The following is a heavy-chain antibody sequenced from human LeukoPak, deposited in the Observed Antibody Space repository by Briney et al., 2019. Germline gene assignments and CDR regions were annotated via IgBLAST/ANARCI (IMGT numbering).Heavy chain of an antibody. CDR2: INHSGST. CDR1: GGSFSGYY. D-gene: IGHD3-10*01. CDR3: ARGPVITMVQGVIGWFDP. J-gene: IGHJ5*02. Sequence: SETLSLTCAVYGGSFSGYYWSWIRQPPGKGLGWIGEINHSGSTNYNPSLKSRVTISVDTSKNQFSLKLSSVTAADTAVYYCARGPVITMVQGVIGWFDPWGQGTLVTASS. V-gene: IGHV4-34*01.